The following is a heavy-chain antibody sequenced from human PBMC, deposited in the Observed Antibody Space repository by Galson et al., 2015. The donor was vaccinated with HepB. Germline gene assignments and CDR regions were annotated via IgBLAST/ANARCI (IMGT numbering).Heavy chain of an antibody. CDR3: ARDHFNVIRDIVATIGPYFDY. CDR1: GYTFTSYA. Sequence: SVKVSCKASGYTFTSYAMNWVRQAPGQGLEWMGWINTNTGNPTYAQGFTGRFVFSLDTSVSTAYLQISSLKAEDTAVYYCARDHFNVIRDIVATIGPYFDYWGQGTLVTVSS. V-gene: IGHV7-4-1*02. CDR2: INTNTGNP. D-gene: IGHD5-12*01. J-gene: IGHJ4*02.